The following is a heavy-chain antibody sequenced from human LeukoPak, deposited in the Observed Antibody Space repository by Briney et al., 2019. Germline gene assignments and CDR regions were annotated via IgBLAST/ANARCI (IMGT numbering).Heavy chain of an antibody. CDR1: GFTFSSYW. D-gene: IGHD6-6*01. Sequence: GGSLRLSCAASGFTFSSYWMSWVRQAPGKGLEWVANIKQDGSEKYYVDSVKGRFTISRDNAKNSLYLQMNSLRAEDTAVYYGGGGGDEYSSSSRSRYWGQGTLVTVSS. CDR3: GGGGDEYSSSSRSRY. J-gene: IGHJ4*02. V-gene: IGHV3-7*04. CDR2: IKQDGSEK.